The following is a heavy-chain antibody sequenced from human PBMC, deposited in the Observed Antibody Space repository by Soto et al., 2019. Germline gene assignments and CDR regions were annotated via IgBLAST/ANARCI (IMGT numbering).Heavy chain of an antibody. J-gene: IGHJ4*02. V-gene: IGHV4-31*03. CDR1: GGSISSGGYY. D-gene: IGHD5-12*01. Sequence: SETLSLTCTVSGGSISSGGYYWSWIRQHPGKGLEWIGYIYYSGSTYYNPSLKSRVTISVDTSKNQFSLKLSSVTAADTAVYYCASYRRSGYDRVDYWGQGTLVTVSS. CDR3: ASYRRSGYDRVDY. CDR2: IYYSGST.